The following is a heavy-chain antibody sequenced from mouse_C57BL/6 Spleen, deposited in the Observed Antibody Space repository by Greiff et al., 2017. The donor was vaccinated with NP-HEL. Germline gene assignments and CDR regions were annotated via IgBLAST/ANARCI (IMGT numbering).Heavy chain of an antibody. Sequence: VQLQQSGPGMVAPSQSLSITCTVSGFSLTSYAISWVRQPPGKGLEWLGVIWTGGGTNYNSALKSRLSISKDNSKSQVFLKMNSLQTDDTARYYCARTPLDYDAWFAYWGQGTLVTVSA. CDR1: GFSLTSYA. CDR3: ARTPLDYDAWFAY. D-gene: IGHD2-4*01. J-gene: IGHJ3*01. CDR2: IWTGGGT. V-gene: IGHV2-9-1*01.